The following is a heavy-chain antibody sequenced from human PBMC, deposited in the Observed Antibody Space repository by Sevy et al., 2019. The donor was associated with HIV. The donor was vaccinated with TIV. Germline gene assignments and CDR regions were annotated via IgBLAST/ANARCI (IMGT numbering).Heavy chain of an antibody. CDR3: ARYKVRGVIISDYYYYMDV. CDR2: ISAYNGNT. Sequence: ASVKVSCKASGYTFTSYGISWVRQAPGQGLEWMGWISAYNGNTNYAQKLQGRVTMTTDTSTSTAYMELRSLRSDDTAVYYCARYKVRGVIISDYYYYMDVWGKGTTVTVSS. V-gene: IGHV1-18*01. CDR1: GYTFTSYG. D-gene: IGHD3-10*01. J-gene: IGHJ6*03.